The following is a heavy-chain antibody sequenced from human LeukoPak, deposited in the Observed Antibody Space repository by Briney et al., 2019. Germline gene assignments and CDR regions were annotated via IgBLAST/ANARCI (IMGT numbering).Heavy chain of an antibody. V-gene: IGHV3-9*03. D-gene: IGHD2-2*01. Sequence: GGSLRLSCAASGFTFDDYAMHWVRQAPGKGLEWVSGISWNSGSIGYADSVKGRFTISRDNAKNSLYLQMNSLRAEDMALYYCAKSGVQLLPGGAFDIWGQGTMVTVSS. CDR1: GFTFDDYA. CDR2: ISWNSGSI. CDR3: AKSGVQLLPGGAFDI. J-gene: IGHJ3*02.